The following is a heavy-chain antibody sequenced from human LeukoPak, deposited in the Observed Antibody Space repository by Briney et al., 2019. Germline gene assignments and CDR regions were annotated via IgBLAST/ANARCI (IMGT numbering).Heavy chain of an antibody. J-gene: IGHJ3*02. D-gene: IGHD2-15*01. Sequence: GGSLRLSCAASGFTVSSNYMTWVRQAPGKGLEWVSVIYSGGSTYYTDSVKGRFTISRDNSKSTLYLQMNNLRAEDTAVYYCATARGVFDIWGQGTMVTVSS. CDR1: GFTVSSNY. CDR2: IYSGGST. V-gene: IGHV3-66*01. CDR3: ATARGVFDI.